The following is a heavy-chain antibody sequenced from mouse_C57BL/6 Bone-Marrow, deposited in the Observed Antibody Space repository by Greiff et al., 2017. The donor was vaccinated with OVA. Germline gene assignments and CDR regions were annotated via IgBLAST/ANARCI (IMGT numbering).Heavy chain of an antibody. CDR1: GYTFTSYG. Sequence: QVHVKQSGAELARPGASVKLSCKASGYTFTSYGISWVKQRTGQGLEWIGEIYPRSGNTYYNEKFKGKATLTADKSSSTAYMELRSLTSEDSAVYFCARSGYYGSIDYWGQGTTLTVSS. CDR3: ARSGYYGSIDY. J-gene: IGHJ2*01. V-gene: IGHV1-81*01. D-gene: IGHD1-1*01. CDR2: IYPRSGNT.